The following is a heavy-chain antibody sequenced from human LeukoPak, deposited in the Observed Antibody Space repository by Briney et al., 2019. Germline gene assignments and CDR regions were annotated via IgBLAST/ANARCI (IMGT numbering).Heavy chain of an antibody. V-gene: IGHV3-23*01. J-gene: IGHJ5*02. CDR3: AKDLSPGVS. CDR2: IIGSGTST. Sequence: PGGSLRLSCAASGFTFSSYGMNWVRQAPGKGLEWVSAIIGSGTSTYYADSLKGRFTISRDNSKNTLYLQMNSLRAEDTAIYFCAKDLSPGVSWGQGTLVTVSS. CDR1: GFTFSSYG.